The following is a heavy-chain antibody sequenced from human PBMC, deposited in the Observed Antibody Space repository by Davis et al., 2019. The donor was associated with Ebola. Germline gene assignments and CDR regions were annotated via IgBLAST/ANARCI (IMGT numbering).Heavy chain of an antibody. Sequence: HTGGSLRLSCAASGFTINSYWMHWVRQVPGKGLVWVSRCNYDGTFTRYADSVKGRFTISRDNVKNTLYLQMNSLRAEDTAVYHCVRNKDGSGWGSFDYWGQGTLLTVSS. CDR1: GFTINSYW. V-gene: IGHV3-74*01. CDR3: VRNKDGSGWGSFDY. D-gene: IGHD6-19*01. CDR2: CNYDGTFT. J-gene: IGHJ4*02.